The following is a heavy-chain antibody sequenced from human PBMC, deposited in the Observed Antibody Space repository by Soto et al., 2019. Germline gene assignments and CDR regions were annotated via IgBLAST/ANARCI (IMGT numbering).Heavy chain of an antibody. J-gene: IGHJ2*01. CDR1: GYTFTSYG. CDR3: ARSGMRQWLLMGNWYFDL. V-gene: IGHV1-3*01. Sequence: ASVKVSCKASGYTFTSYGISWVRQAPGQGLEWMGWINAGNGNTKYSQKFQGRVTITRDTSASTAYMELSSLRSEDTAVYYCARSGMRQWLLMGNWYFDLWGRGTLVTVSS. CDR2: INAGNGNT. D-gene: IGHD6-19*01.